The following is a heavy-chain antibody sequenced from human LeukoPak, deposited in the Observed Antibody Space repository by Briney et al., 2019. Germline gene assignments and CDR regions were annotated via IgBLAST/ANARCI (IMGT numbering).Heavy chain of an antibody. CDR3: ARDFTKTSLQPKWYFDL. J-gene: IGHJ2*01. Sequence: GGSLRLSCVASGSTFSSYGMNWVRQAPGKGLEWISYISSSGSPIYYADSVKGRFTISRDNAKNSLYLQMSSLRAEDTAVYYCARDFTKTSLQPKWYFDLWGRGTLVTVSS. V-gene: IGHV3-48*03. D-gene: IGHD3-3*01. CDR2: ISSSGSPI. CDR1: GSTFSSYG.